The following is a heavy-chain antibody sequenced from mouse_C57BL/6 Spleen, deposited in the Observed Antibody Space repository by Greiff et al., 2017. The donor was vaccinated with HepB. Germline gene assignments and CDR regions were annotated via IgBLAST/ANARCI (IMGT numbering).Heavy chain of an antibody. Sequence: EVQRVESGEGLVKPGGSLKLSCAASGFTFSSYAMSWVRQTPEKRLEWVAYISSGGDYIYYADTVKGRFTISRDNARNTLYLQMSSLKSEDTAMYYCTRDGPTYYSNYYYAMDYWGQGTSVTVSS. CDR2: ISSGGDYI. CDR3: TRDGPTYYSNYYYAMDY. D-gene: IGHD2-5*01. CDR1: GFTFSSYA. V-gene: IGHV5-9-1*02. J-gene: IGHJ4*01.